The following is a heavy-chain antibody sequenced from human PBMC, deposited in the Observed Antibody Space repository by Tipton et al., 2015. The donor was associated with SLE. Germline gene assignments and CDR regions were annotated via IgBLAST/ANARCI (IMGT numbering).Heavy chain of an antibody. CDR3: ARVGNRASGTERGYFYAMDV. Sequence: SLRLSCGASGFAFNTYWMSWVRQAPGKGLEWVANTNADGSEKYYVDSVKGRFTISRDNAERSLFLQLNSLRAEDTAVYYCARVGNRASGTERGYFYAMDVWGQGTTVTVSS. V-gene: IGHV3-7*03. J-gene: IGHJ6*02. CDR1: GFAFNTYW. CDR2: TNADGSEK. D-gene: IGHD2/OR15-2a*01.